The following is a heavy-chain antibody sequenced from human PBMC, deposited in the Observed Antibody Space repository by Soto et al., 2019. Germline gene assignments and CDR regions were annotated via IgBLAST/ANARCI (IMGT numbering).Heavy chain of an antibody. D-gene: IGHD3-22*01. CDR1: GYTFTSYG. Sequence: GASVKLSCKASGYTFTSYGISWVRQAPGQGLEWMGWISAYNGNTNYAQKLQGRVTMTTDTSTSTAYMELRSLRSDDTAVYYCARLRSSGYRVYYYYYGMDVWGQGTTVTVSS. V-gene: IGHV1-18*04. J-gene: IGHJ6*02. CDR3: ARLRSSGYRVYYYYYGMDV. CDR2: ISAYNGNT.